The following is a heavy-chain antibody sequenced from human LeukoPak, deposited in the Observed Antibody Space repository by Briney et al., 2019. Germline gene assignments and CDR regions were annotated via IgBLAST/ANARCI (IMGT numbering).Heavy chain of an antibody. V-gene: IGHV4-39*01. Sequence: SETLSLTCSVSGGSIGSRYHYWGWIRQPPGKGLEWIGSIEYSGSTYYNPPLKSRVIMSVDTSKKQFSLKVTSVTAADTAVYYCARLAHSSGYLAFDYWGQETLVTVSS. CDR2: IEYSGST. CDR1: GGSIGSRYHY. J-gene: IGHJ4*02. CDR3: ARLAHSSGYLAFDY. D-gene: IGHD6-19*01.